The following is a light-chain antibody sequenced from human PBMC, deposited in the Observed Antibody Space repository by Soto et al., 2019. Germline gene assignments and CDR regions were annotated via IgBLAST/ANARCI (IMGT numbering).Light chain of an antibody. CDR2: AAS. J-gene: IGKJ1*01. CDR3: PQHNSYPPT. V-gene: IGKV1-17*01. Sequence: DIQMTQSPPSLSASVGDRVTITCRARQSISSYLKCYQQKPGKAPKLLIYAASSLQSGVPSRFSGSGSGTEFTLTISSLQPEDFATYYSPQHNSYPPTSGQGTK. CDR1: QSISSY.